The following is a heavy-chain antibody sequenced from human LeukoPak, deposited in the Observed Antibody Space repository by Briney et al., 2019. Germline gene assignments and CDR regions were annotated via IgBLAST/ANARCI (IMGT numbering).Heavy chain of an antibody. J-gene: IGHJ4*02. D-gene: IGHD5-12*01. CDR3: ARARPSMWIDY. Sequence: PGGSLRLSCAASGFTFCSYAMYWVRQAPGKGLEWVAVISYDGSDKFYADSVKGRFTISRDSSKNTLYLQMNSLRPEDTAVYYCARARPSMWIDYWGQGTLVTVSS. V-gene: IGHV3-30*04. CDR2: ISYDGSDK. CDR1: GFTFCSYA.